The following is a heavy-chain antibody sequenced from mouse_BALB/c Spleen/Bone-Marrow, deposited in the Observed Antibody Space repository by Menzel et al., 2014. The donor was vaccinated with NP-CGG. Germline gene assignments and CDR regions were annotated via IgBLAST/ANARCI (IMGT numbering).Heavy chain of an antibody. D-gene: IGHD1-1*01. CDR1: GFAFSSYD. Sequence: EVMLVESGGGLVKPGGSPKLSCAASGFAFSSYDMSWVRQTPEKRLEWVAYISSGGGSTYYPDTVKDRFTISRDNAKNTLYLQMSSLKSEDTAMYYCARPLYYYGSSPFYAMDYWGQGTSVTVSS. CDR3: ARPLYYYGSSPFYAMDY. V-gene: IGHV5-12-1*01. J-gene: IGHJ4*01. CDR2: ISSGGGST.